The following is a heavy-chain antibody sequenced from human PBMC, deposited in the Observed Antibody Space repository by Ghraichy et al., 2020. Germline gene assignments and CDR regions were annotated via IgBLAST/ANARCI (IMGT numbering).Heavy chain of an antibody. CDR2: IGTAGDT. Sequence: GGSLRLSCAASGFTFSSYDMHWVRQATGKGLEWVSAIGTAGDTYYPGSVKGRFTISRENAKNSLYLQMNSLRAGDTAVYYCARGSYGSGSYSYYYYYGMDVWGQGTTVTVSS. V-gene: IGHV3-13*04. J-gene: IGHJ6*02. D-gene: IGHD3-10*01. CDR1: GFTFSSYD. CDR3: ARGSYGSGSYSYYYYYGMDV.